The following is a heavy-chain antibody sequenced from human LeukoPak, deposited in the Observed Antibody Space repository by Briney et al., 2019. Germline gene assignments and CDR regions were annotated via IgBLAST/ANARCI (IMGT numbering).Heavy chain of an antibody. Sequence: PGGSLGLSCAASGFTFSSYGMHWVRQAPGKGLEWVAVIWYDGSNKYYADSVKGRFTISRDNSKNTLSLQMNSLRDEDTATYYCAKEVYCGRDCYNPGYGVDVWGQGTTVTVSS. V-gene: IGHV3-33*06. J-gene: IGHJ6*02. CDR1: GFTFSSYG. D-gene: IGHD2-21*02. CDR2: IWYDGSNK. CDR3: AKEVYCGRDCYNPGYGVDV.